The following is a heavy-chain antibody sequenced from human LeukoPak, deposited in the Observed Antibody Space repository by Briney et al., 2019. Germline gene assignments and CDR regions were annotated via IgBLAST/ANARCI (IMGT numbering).Heavy chain of an antibody. CDR2: ISGSGGRT. CDR3: AELGITMIGGV. CDR1: GFTFSSYG. V-gene: IGHV3-23*01. J-gene: IGHJ6*04. Sequence: GGSLRLSCAASGFTFSSYGMSWVRQAPGKGLEWVSAISGSGGRTYYADSVKGRFTISRDNAKNSLYLQMNSLRAEDTAVYYCAELGITMIGGVWGKGTTVTISS. D-gene: IGHD3-10*02.